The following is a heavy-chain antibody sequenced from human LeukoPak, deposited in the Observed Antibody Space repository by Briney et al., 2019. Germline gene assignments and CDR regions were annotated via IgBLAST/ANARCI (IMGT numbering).Heavy chain of an antibody. Sequence: PSETLSLTCAVYGGSFSGHYWSWIRQPPGKGLEWIGEINHSGSTNYNPSLKSRVTISVDTSKNQFSLKLSSVTAADTAVYYCASSYGSGPLDYWGQGTLVTVSS. D-gene: IGHD3-10*01. CDR3: ASSYGSGPLDY. V-gene: IGHV4-34*01. CDR1: GGSFSGHY. CDR2: INHSGST. J-gene: IGHJ4*02.